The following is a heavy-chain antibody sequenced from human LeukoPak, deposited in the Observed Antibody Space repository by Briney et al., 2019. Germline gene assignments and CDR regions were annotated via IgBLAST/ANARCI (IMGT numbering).Heavy chain of an antibody. CDR2: INPNTGGA. J-gene: IGHJ4*02. D-gene: IGHD3-10*01. V-gene: IGHV1-2*02. CDR1: GYSFTDYY. CDR3: ARDTGGFGELSGPIGY. Sequence: ASVKVSCKASGYSFTDYYLQWVRQAPGQGLEWMGWINPNTGGAYSAQKFQGRVTLTRDTSISTVYMELSSLRSDDTAVYYCARDTGGFGELSGPIGYLGQGTLVTVSS.